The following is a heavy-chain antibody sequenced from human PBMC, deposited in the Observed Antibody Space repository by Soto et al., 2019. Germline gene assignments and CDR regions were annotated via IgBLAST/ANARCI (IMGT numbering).Heavy chain of an antibody. CDR3: ARFRELHSYYFDY. D-gene: IGHD1-26*01. CDR1: GDSISSYY. V-gene: IGHV4-59*01. Sequence: SETLSLTCTVSGDSISSYYWSWIRQPPGKGLEWVGYISYNGSTNYNPSPKSRVTISVDTSKNQFSLKLSSVTAADTAVYYCARFRELHSYYFDYWGQGTLVTVSS. CDR2: ISYNGST. J-gene: IGHJ4*02.